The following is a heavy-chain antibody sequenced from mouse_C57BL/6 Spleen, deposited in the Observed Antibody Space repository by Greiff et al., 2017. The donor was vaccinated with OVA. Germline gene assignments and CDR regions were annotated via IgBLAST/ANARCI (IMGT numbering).Heavy chain of an antibody. D-gene: IGHD2-4*01. CDR2: ISSGSSTI. Sequence: EVKLMESGGGLVKPGGSLKLSCAASGFTFSDYGMHWVRQAPEKGLEWVAYISSGSSTIDYADTVKGRFTISRDNAKNTLFLQMTSLRSDDTAMYYCANYDGNYYAMDYWGQGTSVTVSS. V-gene: IGHV5-17*01. CDR1: GFTFSDYG. J-gene: IGHJ4*01. CDR3: ANYDGNYYAMDY.